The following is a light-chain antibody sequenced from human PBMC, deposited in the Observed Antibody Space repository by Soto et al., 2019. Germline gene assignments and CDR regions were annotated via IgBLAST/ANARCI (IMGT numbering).Light chain of an antibody. CDR2: AAS. CDR3: QKSYNIPYT. J-gene: IGKJ2*01. Sequence: LQVTQSPSSLSASVGDRVPNTFPANQTHGTYLNWYQQKPGKAPKLLIYAASNLQSGVPSRFSGSGSGTDFTLTISSLQPEDFATYYCQKSYNIPYTFGQGTKLEI. CDR1: QTHGTY. V-gene: IGKV1-39*01.